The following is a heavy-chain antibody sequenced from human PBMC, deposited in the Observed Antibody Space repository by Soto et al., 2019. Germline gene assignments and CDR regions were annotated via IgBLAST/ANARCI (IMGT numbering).Heavy chain of an antibody. J-gene: IGHJ6*03. D-gene: IGHD1-20*01. CDR2: INHSGST. CDR1: GGSFSGYY. Sequence: PSETLSLTCAVYGGSFSGYYWSWIRQPPGKGLEWIGEINHSGSTNYNPSLKSRVTISVDTSKNQFSLKLSSVTAADTAVYYCARGRYNYMDVWGKGTTVTVSS. CDR3: ARGRYNYMDV. V-gene: IGHV4-34*01.